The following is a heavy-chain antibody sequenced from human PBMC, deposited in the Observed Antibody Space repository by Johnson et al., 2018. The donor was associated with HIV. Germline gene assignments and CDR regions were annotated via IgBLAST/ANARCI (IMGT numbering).Heavy chain of an antibody. V-gene: IGHV3-30*02. J-gene: IGHJ3*02. Sequence: QVQLVESGGGVVQPGGSLRLSCAASGFTFSSYGMHWVRQAPGQGLEWVAFIRYDGSNKYYADAVKGRFTISRDKSKNTRYLQMNSRRAEDTAVYYCAKALGVYGDYVLDAFDIWGQGTMVTVSS. CDR2: IRYDGSNK. CDR3: AKALGVYGDYVLDAFDI. CDR1: GFTFSSYG. D-gene: IGHD4-17*01.